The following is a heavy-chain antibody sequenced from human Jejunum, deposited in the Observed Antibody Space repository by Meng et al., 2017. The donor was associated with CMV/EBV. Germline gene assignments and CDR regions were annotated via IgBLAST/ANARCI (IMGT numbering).Heavy chain of an antibody. CDR1: GGFLSGYY. V-gene: IGHV4-34*01. CDR3: ARYYIY. J-gene: IGHJ4*02. D-gene: IGHD3-10*01. Sequence: PSESLSLTCGFSGGFLSGYYWSWIRQPPGKGLEWIGEINDIGSTNYNPSLKSRVSISVDTSKKQFSLKLTSVTAADTAVYYCARYYIYWGQGTLVTVSS. CDR2: INDIGST.